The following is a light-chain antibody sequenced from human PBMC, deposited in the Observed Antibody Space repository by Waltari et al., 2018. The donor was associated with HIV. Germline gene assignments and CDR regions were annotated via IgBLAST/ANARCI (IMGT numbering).Light chain of an antibody. J-gene: IGKJ2*02. CDR3: QRYSSSPPCT. V-gene: IGKV3-20*01. CDR1: QRVSSSY. Sequence: EIVLTQSPATVSLSPGERATLSCRASQRVSSSYLARYHKDTGQAPRLLINGASSRATGIPDWLSGGGSATYFTLTISRLESEDFAEYYCQRYSSSPPCTFGQGPKLEIK. CDR2: GAS.